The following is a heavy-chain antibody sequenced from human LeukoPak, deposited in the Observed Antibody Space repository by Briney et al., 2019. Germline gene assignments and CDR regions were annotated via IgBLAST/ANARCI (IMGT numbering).Heavy chain of an antibody. CDR1: GGSFSGYY. CDR2: INHSGST. CDR3: ARFPLYYYGLGSPPYYGMDV. D-gene: IGHD3-10*01. V-gene: IGHV4-34*01. Sequence: SETLSLTCAVYGGSFSGYYWSWIRQPPGRGLEWIGEINHSGSTNYNPSLKSRVTISVDTSKNQFSLKLSSVTAADTAVYYCARFPLYYYGLGSPPYYGMDVWGQGTTVTVSS. J-gene: IGHJ6*02.